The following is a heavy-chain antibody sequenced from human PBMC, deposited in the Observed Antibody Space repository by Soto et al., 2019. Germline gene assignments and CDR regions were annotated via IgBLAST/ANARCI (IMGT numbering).Heavy chain of an antibody. V-gene: IGHV4-39*01. CDR3: ASPRQGNYDFLSGYYALDY. CDR2: FYYTGGT. CDR1: GASISCSRSY. J-gene: IGHJ4*02. D-gene: IGHD3-3*01. Sequence: SETLSLTCTVSGASISCSRSYWGWVRQPPGKGLEWIVSFYYTGGTYSTYYNPSLKSRVTISVDTSKSQFSLNLRSVTAADTAVYYCASPRQGNYDFLSGYYALDYWGQGTLVTVSS.